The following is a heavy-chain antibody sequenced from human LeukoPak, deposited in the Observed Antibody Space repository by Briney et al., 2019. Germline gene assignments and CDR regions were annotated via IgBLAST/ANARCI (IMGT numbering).Heavy chain of an antibody. CDR3: ARGGLDSSGYPEFDY. CDR2: MNPNSGNT. D-gene: IGHD3-22*01. V-gene: IGHV1-8*01. J-gene: IGHJ4*02. CDR1: GYTFTIYD. Sequence: TSVKVSCKASGYTFTIYDINWVQQATGQGLEWMGWMNPNSGNTGYAQKFQGRVTMTRNTSISTAYMELSSLRSEDTAVYYCARGGLDSSGYPEFDYWGQGTLVTVSS.